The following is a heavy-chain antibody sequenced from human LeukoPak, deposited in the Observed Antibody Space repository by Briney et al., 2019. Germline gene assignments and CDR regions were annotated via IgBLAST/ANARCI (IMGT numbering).Heavy chain of an antibody. CDR2: MNPSGGST. J-gene: IGHJ4*02. Sequence: ASVKVSYKASGYTVTGYYMHWVRQAPGHGLEWMGIMNPSGGSTSYAQKFQGRVTMTRDTSTSTVYMELSSLRSEDTAVYYCARGIAAAGTLEYWGQGTLVTVSS. CDR1: GYTVTGYY. CDR3: ARGIAAAGTLEY. D-gene: IGHD6-13*01. V-gene: IGHV1-46*01.